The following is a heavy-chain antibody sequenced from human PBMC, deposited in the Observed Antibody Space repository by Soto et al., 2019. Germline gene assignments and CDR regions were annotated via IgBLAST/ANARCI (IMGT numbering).Heavy chain of an antibody. V-gene: IGHV3-30-3*01. D-gene: IGHD2-15*01. CDR1: GFTFSSYA. Sequence: GGSLRLSCAASGFTFSSYAMHWVRQAPGKGLEWVAFISYNGSNKYYADSVKGRFTISRDNTKNTLYLQMNSLRAEDTVVYYWAGTRVDIVGVEPARPDYWGQGTLVTVSS. CDR3: AGTRVDIVGVEPARPDY. J-gene: IGHJ4*02. CDR2: ISYNGSNK.